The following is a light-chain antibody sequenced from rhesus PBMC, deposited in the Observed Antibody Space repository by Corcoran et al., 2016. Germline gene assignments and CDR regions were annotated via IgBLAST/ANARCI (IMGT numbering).Light chain of an antibody. J-gene: IGKJ1*01. Sequence: DIQMTQSPSSLSAPVGDTVTITCRASQSIRSWLAWYQQKPGKAPKLLNYKASTLQSGVPSRFSGSGSGTDFTLTLSSLQSEDFATYYCQQYSSSPWTFGQGTKVEIK. V-gene: IGKV1-22*01. CDR3: QQYSSSPWT. CDR1: QSIRSW. CDR2: KAS.